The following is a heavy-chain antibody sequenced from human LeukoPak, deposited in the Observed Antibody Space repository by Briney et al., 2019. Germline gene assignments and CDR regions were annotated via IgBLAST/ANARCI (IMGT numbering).Heavy chain of an antibody. CDR2: INPNGGST. CDR1: GYTFTSYD. CDR3: ARAGAAAGTIAFDY. V-gene: IGHV1-46*01. Sequence: ASVKVSCKASGYTFTSYDINWVRQATGQGLEWMGIINPNGGSTSYAQKFQGRVTMTRDTSTSTVYMELSSLRSEDTAVYYCARAGAAAGTIAFDYWGQGTLVTVSS. D-gene: IGHD6-13*01. J-gene: IGHJ4*02.